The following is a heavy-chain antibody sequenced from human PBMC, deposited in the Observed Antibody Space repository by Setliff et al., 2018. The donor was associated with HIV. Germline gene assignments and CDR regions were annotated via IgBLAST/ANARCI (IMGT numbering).Heavy chain of an antibody. Sequence: GGSLRLSCAVSGFTFSNFPMNWVRQAPGKGLEWVSTISSDAVTRTIYYADSVKGRFTISGDNAKNSLYLQMNSLRAEDTAVYYCARERVGALDYWGQGALVTVSS. J-gene: IGHJ4*02. CDR1: GFTFSNFP. V-gene: IGHV3-48*01. CDR3: ARERVGALDY. CDR2: ISSDAVTRTI. D-gene: IGHD3-16*01.